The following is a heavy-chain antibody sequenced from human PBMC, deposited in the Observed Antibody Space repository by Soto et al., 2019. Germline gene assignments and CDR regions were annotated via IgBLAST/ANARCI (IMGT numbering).Heavy chain of an antibody. CDR1: AFTFSSYA. CDR2: ISYDGSNK. J-gene: IGHJ6*02. V-gene: IGHV3-30-3*01. CDR3: ARTPRGQWELPYYYYGMDV. Sequence: PGGALRLSCAASAFTFSSYAMHWVRQAPGKGQERVAVISYDGSNKYYADSVKGRFTISRDNSKNTLYLQMNSLRAEDTAVYYCARTPRGQWELPYYYYGMDVWGQGTTVTVSS. D-gene: IGHD1-26*01.